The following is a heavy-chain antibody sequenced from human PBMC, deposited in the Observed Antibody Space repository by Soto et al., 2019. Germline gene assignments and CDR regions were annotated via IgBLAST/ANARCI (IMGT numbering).Heavy chain of an antibody. Sequence: GSLRLSCAASGFTFISYSINFFRHAPFKGREWVSSISSSSSYIYYADSVKGRFTISRDNAKNSLYLQMNSLRAEDTAVYYCARESDIAARYYYYYGMDVWGQGTTVTVSS. CDR1: GFTFISYS. CDR3: ARESDIAARYYYYYGMDV. J-gene: IGHJ6*02. D-gene: IGHD6-6*01. CDR2: ISSSSSYI. V-gene: IGHV3-21*01.